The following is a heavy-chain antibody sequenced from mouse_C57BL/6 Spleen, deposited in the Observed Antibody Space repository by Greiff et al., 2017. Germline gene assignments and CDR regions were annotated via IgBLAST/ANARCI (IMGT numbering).Heavy chain of an antibody. CDR3: ASGLGRG. J-gene: IGHJ4*01. V-gene: IGHV1-76*01. CDR1: GYTFTDYY. CDR2: IYPGSGNT. Sequence: QVQLKESGAELVRPGASVKLSCKASGYTFTDYYINWVKQRPGQGLEWIARIYPGSGNTYYNEKFKGKATLTAEKSSSTAYMQLSSLTSEDSAVYFCASGLGRGWGQGTSVTVSS. D-gene: IGHD4-1*01.